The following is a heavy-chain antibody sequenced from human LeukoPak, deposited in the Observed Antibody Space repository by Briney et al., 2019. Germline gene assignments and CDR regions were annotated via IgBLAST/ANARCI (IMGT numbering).Heavy chain of an antibody. D-gene: IGHD3-10*01. CDR3: ASHGGQSSAPFIDY. V-gene: IGHV3-66*04. J-gene: IGHJ4*02. CDR2: NYNGDTT. CDR1: GFMFSSSY. Sequence: GGSLRLSCAASGFMFSSSYMSWVRQAPGKGLEWVSLNYNGDTTSYSDSVKGRFTISRDNSKNTLYLQMNSLRVEDTAVYYCASHGGQSSAPFIDYWGQGTLVTVSS.